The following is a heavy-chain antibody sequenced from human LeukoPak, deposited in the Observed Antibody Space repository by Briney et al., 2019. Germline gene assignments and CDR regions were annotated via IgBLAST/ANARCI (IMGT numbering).Heavy chain of an antibody. J-gene: IGHJ6*02. Sequence: SETLSLTCTVYGGSFSGFYWSWIRQPPGKGLEWIGEINHSGGTNYNPSLKSRVTISVDTSKNQFSLTLSSVTAADTAVYYCASDSSGSPYYSGMDVWGQGTTVTDSS. D-gene: IGHD3-22*01. V-gene: IGHV4-34*01. CDR1: GGSFSGFY. CDR2: INHSGGT. CDR3: ASDSSGSPYYSGMDV.